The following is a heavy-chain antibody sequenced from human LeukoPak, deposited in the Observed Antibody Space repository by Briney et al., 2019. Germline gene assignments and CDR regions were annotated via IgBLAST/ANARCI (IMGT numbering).Heavy chain of an antibody. Sequence: QPGGSLRLSCAASGFTFGSYGMHWVRQAPGKGLEWVAFIRYDGSNKYYADSVKGRFTISRDNSKNTLYLQMNSLRAEDTAVYYCAKDRDSSGYFGYFDYWGQGTLVTVSP. J-gene: IGHJ4*02. D-gene: IGHD3-22*01. CDR1: GFTFGSYG. CDR2: IRYDGSNK. V-gene: IGHV3-30*02. CDR3: AKDRDSSGYFGYFDY.